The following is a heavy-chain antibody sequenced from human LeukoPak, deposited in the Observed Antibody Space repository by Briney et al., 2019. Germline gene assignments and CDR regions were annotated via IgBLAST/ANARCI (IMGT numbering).Heavy chain of an antibody. V-gene: IGHV3-74*01. J-gene: IGHJ6*02. CDR1: AFTFNNYW. Sequence: GGSLRLSCVASAFTFNNYWMHWVRQAPGKGLVWVSRIKGDRSSTNYADSVRGRFTISRDNAKNTVYLQMNSLRTEDTADCARGLPNYYGMDVWGQGTTVTVSS. CDR3: ARGLPNYYGMDV. CDR2: IKGDRSST.